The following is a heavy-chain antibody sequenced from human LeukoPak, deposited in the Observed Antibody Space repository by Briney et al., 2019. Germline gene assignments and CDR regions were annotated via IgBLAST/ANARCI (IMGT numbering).Heavy chain of an antibody. CDR1: GGTFSSYA. J-gene: IGHJ3*02. Sequence: ASVKVSCKXSGGTFSSYAISWVRQAPGQGLEWMGRIIPIFGTANYAQKFQGRVTITTDESTSTAYMELSSLRSEDTAVYYCARVGGIERWLQLGAFDIWGQGTMVTVSS. D-gene: IGHD5-24*01. CDR3: ARVGGIERWLQLGAFDI. V-gene: IGHV1-69*05. CDR2: IIPIFGTA.